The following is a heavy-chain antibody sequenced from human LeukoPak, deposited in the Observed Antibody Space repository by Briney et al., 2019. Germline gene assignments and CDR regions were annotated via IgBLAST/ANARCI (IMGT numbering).Heavy chain of an antibody. CDR1: GGSISSGGYY. CDR3: ARDHRTGTTF. CDR2: IYYSGST. V-gene: IGHV4-31*03. Sequence: SETLSLTCTVSGGSISSGGYYWSWIRQHPGKGLEWIGYIYYSGSTYYNPSLKSRVTISVDTSKNQFSLKLSSVTAADTAVYYCARDHRTGTTFWGQETLVTVSS. J-gene: IGHJ4*02. D-gene: IGHD1-7*01.